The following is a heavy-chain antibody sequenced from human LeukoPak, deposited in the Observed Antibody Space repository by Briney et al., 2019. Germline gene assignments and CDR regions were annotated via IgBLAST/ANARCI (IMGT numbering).Heavy chain of an antibody. D-gene: IGHD3-22*01. Sequence: SVKVSCKVSGGTFSNYAITWVRQARGEGLEWMGAIVPVFDTANSARKFQGRIRITADESTSTAYMELSSLRSDDTAVYYCASLYDSSGDYWGQGTLVTVSS. CDR3: ASLYDSSGDY. V-gene: IGHV1-69*01. CDR2: IVPVFDTA. CDR1: GGTFSNYA. J-gene: IGHJ4*02.